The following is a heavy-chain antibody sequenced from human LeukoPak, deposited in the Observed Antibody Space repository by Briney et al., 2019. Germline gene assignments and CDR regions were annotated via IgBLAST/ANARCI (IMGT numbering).Heavy chain of an antibody. D-gene: IGHD3-9*01. CDR1: GYTSTSYY. Sequence: ASVKVSCKASGYTSTSYYMHWVRQAPGQGLEWMGIINPSGGSTSYAQKFQGRVTMTRDTSTSTVYMELSSLRSDETAVYYCARAYYDILTGYSAEGGYYYYYGMDVWGQGTTVTVSS. CDR3: ARAYYDILTGYSAEGGYYYYYGMDV. CDR2: INPSGGST. V-gene: IGHV1-46*01. J-gene: IGHJ6*02.